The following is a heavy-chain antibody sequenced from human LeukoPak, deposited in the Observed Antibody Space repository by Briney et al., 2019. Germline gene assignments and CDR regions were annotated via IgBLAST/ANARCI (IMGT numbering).Heavy chain of an antibody. CDR3: TTDRRIVGATRLYYFDY. CDR2: IKSKTDGGTT. Sequence: AGGSLRLSCAASGFTFSNAWMSWVRQAPGKGLEWVGRIKSKTDGGTTDYAAPVKGRFTISRDDSKNTLYLQMNSLKTEDTAVYYCTTDRRIVGATRLYYFDYWGQGTLVTVSS. J-gene: IGHJ4*02. D-gene: IGHD1-26*01. CDR1: GFTFSNAW. V-gene: IGHV3-15*01.